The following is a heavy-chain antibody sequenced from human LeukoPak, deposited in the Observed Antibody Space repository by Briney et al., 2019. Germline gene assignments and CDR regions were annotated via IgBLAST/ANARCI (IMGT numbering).Heavy chain of an antibody. V-gene: IGHV3-21*01. CDR1: GFTFSSYR. CDR2: ISSGSKYI. J-gene: IGHJ4*02. Sequence: AGGSLRLSCAASGFTFSSYRMNWVRQAPVKGLEWVPSISSGSKYIYYADSLKGRFTISRDNAKNSLYLQLNRLRAEDTAVYYCARDEKGLQTIHYWGQGTLVTVSS. D-gene: IGHD2-21*01. CDR3: ARDEKGLQTIHY.